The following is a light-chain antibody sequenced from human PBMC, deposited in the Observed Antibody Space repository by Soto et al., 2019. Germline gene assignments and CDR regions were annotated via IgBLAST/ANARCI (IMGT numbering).Light chain of an antibody. CDR1: QSVSSRD. CDR2: GAS. J-gene: IGKJ2*01. Sequence: EVLLTQSPGTLSLSPGERATLSCRASQSVSSRDLAWYQQKPGQAPRLLIYGASSRATGIPARFSGSGSGTDFTLTISRLETEDFAVYYCQQYGSSPVTFGQGTKLEIK. V-gene: IGKV3-20*01. CDR3: QQYGSSPVT.